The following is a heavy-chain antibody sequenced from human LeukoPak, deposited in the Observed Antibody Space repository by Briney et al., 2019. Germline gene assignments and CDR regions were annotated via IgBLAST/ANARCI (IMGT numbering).Heavy chain of an antibody. V-gene: IGHV3-7*01. CDR1: GFTFSSYW. CDR3: ARAYRLPKDAFDI. Sequence: GGSLRLSCAASGFTFSSYWMSWVRQAPGKGLEWVANIKQDGNEKYYMGSVKGRFTISRDNSKNTLYLQMNSLRAEDTAVYYCARAYRLPKDAFDIWGQGTMVTVSS. D-gene: IGHD5-12*01. J-gene: IGHJ3*02. CDR2: IKQDGNEK.